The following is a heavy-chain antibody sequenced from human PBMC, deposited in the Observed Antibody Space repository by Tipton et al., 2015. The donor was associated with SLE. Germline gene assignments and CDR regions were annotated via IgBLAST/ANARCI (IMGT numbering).Heavy chain of an antibody. V-gene: IGHV3-11*01. Sequence: SLRLSCTASGLTFSEYYMNWIHQAPGKGLEWVSYISSSGASVHYADSVRGRFTISRDNTDNSLYLQMNSLRVEDTAVYYCATTRLVGPSDHWGQGTLVTVSS. CDR3: ATTRLVGPSDH. D-gene: IGHD3-16*01. CDR2: ISSSGASV. CDR1: GLTFSEYY. J-gene: IGHJ4*02.